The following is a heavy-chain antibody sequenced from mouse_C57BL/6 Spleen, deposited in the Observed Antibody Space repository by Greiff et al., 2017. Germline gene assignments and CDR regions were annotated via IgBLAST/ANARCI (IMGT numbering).Heavy chain of an antibody. J-gene: IGHJ4*01. V-gene: IGHV1-52*01. CDR1: GYTFTSYW. CDR3: EIAGDYPTFYSIDY. Sequence: VQLQQPGAELVRPGSSVKLSCKASGYTFTSYWMHWVKQRPIQGLEWIGNIDPSDSETHYNQKLKDKATLTVDKSYSTDYMQLSSLTAEESAIYDCEIAGDYPTFYSIDYWGQGTSVTVSS. D-gene: IGHD2-10*01. CDR2: IDPSDSET.